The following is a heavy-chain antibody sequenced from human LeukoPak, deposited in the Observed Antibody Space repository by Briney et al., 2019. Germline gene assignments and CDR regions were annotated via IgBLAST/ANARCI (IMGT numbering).Heavy chain of an antibody. CDR3: ARGVSIWWNLTGVDAFDI. V-gene: IGHV1-8*01. D-gene: IGHD4/OR15-4a*01. J-gene: IGHJ3*02. CDR1: GYTFTSYD. Sequence: ASVKVSGKASGYTFTSYDINWVRQATGHGLEWMGWMNPNSGNTGYAQKFQGRVTMTRNTSISTAYMELSSLRSEDTAVYYCARGVSIWWNLTGVDAFDIWGQGTMVTVSS. CDR2: MNPNSGNT.